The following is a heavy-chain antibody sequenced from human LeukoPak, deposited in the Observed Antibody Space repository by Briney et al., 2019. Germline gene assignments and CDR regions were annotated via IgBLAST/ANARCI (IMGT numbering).Heavy chain of an antibody. CDR3: TTDRYCSSTSCYTGLDY. CDR1: GFTFSSYA. CDR2: ISGSGGST. J-gene: IGHJ4*02. D-gene: IGHD2-2*02. V-gene: IGHV3-23*01. Sequence: PGGSLRLSCAASGFTFSSYAMSWVRQAPGKGLEWVSAISGSGGSTYYADSVKGRFTISRDNSKNTLYLQMNSLKTEDTAVYYCTTDRYCSSTSCYTGLDYWGQGTLVTVSS.